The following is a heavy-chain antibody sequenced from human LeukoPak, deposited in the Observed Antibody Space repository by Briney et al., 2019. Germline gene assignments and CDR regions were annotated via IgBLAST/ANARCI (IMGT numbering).Heavy chain of an antibody. Sequence: WAPVKVSCKASGGTFSSYAISWVRQAPGQGLEWMGGIIPIFGTANYAQKFQGRVTITADESTSTAYMELSSLRSEDTAVYYCARGVAAAGTPDWGQGTLVTVSS. V-gene: IGHV1-69*13. D-gene: IGHD6-13*01. CDR3: ARGVAAAGTPD. J-gene: IGHJ4*02. CDR2: IIPIFGTA. CDR1: GGTFSSYA.